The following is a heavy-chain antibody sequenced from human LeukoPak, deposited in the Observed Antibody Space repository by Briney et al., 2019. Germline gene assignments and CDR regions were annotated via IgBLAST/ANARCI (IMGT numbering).Heavy chain of an antibody. V-gene: IGHV3-66*02. D-gene: IGHD3-10*01. CDR2: IYSGGST. CDR1: GFTVSSNY. Sequence: GGSLRLSCAASGFTVSSNYMSWVRQAPGKGLEWVSVIYSGGSTYYADSVKGRFTISRDNSKNTLYLQMNSLRAEDTAVYYCASNHKGNLWFKGYYYDYMDVWGKGTTVTVSS. CDR3: ASNHKGNLWFKGYYYDYMDV. J-gene: IGHJ6*03.